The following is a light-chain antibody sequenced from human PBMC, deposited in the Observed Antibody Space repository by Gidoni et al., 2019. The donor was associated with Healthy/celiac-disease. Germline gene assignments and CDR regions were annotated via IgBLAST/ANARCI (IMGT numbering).Light chain of an antibody. CDR2: SAS. Sequence: EIVMTQSLATLSVSPGDSATLSRRASQSVNSNLAWYQQKPGQAPRLLIYSASTRATGIPARFSGSGSGTEFALTISSLKSEDFAVYYCQQYNNWPPEGTFGQGTKVEIK. V-gene: IGKV3-15*01. CDR3: QQYNNWPPEGT. J-gene: IGKJ1*01. CDR1: QSVNSN.